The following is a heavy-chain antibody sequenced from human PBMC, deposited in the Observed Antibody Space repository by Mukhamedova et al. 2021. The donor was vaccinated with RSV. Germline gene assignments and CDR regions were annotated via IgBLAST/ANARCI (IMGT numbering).Heavy chain of an antibody. V-gene: IGHV3-73*01. J-gene: IGHJ6*03. Sequence: AYAASVKDRFTISRDDSKNTAYLQMNSLKTEDTAVYYCTRQGVGTYYYYMDVWGKGTTVTVSS. D-gene: IGHD3-10*01. CDR3: TRQGVGTYYYYMDV.